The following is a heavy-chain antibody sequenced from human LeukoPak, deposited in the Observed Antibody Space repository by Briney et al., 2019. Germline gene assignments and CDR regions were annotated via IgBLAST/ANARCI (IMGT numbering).Heavy chain of an antibody. D-gene: IGHD1/OR15-1a*01. CDR3: ARDLSNWNRLDV. J-gene: IGHJ6*04. Sequence: SETLSLTCTVSGGSISSYYWSWIRQPPGKCLEWIGYIYYSGSTYYNPSLKSRVTISVDTSKNQFSLKLSSVTAADTAVYYCARDLSNWNRLDVWGKGTTVTVSS. CDR1: GGSISSYY. CDR2: IYYSGST. V-gene: IGHV4-30-4*08.